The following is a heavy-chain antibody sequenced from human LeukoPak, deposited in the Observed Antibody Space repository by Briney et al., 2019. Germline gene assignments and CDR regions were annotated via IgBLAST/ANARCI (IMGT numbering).Heavy chain of an antibody. V-gene: IGHV3-20*04. J-gene: IGHJ4*02. CDR3: ARDLSATWYSLGY. CDR1: GLSNADYG. Sequence: GGSLRLSCVGAGLSNADYGMGWVRQVPGKGLEWVSGIDWSGAASEYADSVKGRFTISRDNAKNSLYLQMNTLRPEDTGVYYCARDLSATWYSLGYWGQGTLVTVSS. CDR2: IDWSGAAS. D-gene: IGHD2-21*02.